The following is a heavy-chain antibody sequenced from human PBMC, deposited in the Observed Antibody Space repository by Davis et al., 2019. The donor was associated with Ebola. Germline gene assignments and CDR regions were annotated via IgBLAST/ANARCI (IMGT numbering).Heavy chain of an antibody. Sequence: MPSETLSLTCAVYGGSFSGYYWSWIRQPPGKGLEWIGEINHSGSTNYNPSLKSRVTISVDTSKNQFSLQLNSVTPEDTAVYYCARDVSFYGSGSHLDYWGQGTLVTVSS. CDR1: GGSFSGYY. V-gene: IGHV4-34*01. D-gene: IGHD3-10*01. CDR2: INHSGST. CDR3: ARDVSFYGSGSHLDY. J-gene: IGHJ4*02.